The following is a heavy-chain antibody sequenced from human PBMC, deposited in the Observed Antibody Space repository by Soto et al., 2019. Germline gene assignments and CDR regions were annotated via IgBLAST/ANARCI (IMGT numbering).Heavy chain of an antibody. J-gene: IGHJ4*02. Sequence: SETPSLTCAVYGGSFSGYYWCWLRPPPGKGLEWIGEINHSGSTNYNPSLKSRVTISVDTSKNQFSLKLSSVTAADTAVYYCARVDYGDERAYWGQGTLVTVSS. D-gene: IGHD4-17*01. V-gene: IGHV4-34*01. CDR2: INHSGST. CDR1: GGSFSGYY. CDR3: ARVDYGDERAY.